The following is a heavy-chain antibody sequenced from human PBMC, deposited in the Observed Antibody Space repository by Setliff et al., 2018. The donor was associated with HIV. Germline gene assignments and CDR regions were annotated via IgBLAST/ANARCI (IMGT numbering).Heavy chain of an antibody. J-gene: IGHJ4*02. CDR3: ARVQVGGYNFYFDY. V-gene: IGHV4-34*01. Sequence: SETLSLTCGVSGGSFNTYYWVWVRQAPGKGLEWIGDINDGGNTNYNPSLESRVTISADTSKKQFSVRLTSVTAADTAVYYCARVQVGGYNFYFDYWGQGTLVTVSS. CDR1: GGSFNTYY. D-gene: IGHD5-12*01. CDR2: INDGGNT.